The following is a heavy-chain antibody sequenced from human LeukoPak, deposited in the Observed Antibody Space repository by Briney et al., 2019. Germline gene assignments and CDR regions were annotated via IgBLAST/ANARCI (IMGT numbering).Heavy chain of an antibody. CDR3: ARGTPGDDRVR. CDR1: GGSISSGGYY. CDR2: IYHSGST. Sequence: SQTLSLTCTVSGGSISSGGYYWSWIRQPPGKGLEWIGYIYHSGSTYYNPSLKSRVTISVDRSKNQFSLKLSSVTAADTAVYYCARGTPGDDRVRWGQGTLVTVSS. J-gene: IGHJ4*02. V-gene: IGHV4-30-2*01. D-gene: IGHD7-27*01.